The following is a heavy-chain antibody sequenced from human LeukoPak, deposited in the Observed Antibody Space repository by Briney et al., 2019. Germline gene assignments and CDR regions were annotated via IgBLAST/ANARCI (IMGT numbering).Heavy chain of an antibody. J-gene: IGHJ4*02. CDR2: IYYSGST. D-gene: IGHD2-15*01. Sequence: SETLSLTCTVSGVSISSISYYWGWIRQPPGKGLEWIGSIYYSGSTYYNPSLKSRVTISVDTSKNQFSLQLTSVTDADTAVYYCARSPRRGWYGVPNYFDSWGQGTLVTVSS. V-gene: IGHV4-39*07. CDR1: GVSISSISYY. CDR3: ARSPRRGWYGVPNYFDS.